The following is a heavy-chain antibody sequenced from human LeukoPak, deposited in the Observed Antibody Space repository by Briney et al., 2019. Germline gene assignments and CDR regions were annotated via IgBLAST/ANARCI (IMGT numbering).Heavy chain of an antibody. J-gene: IGHJ6*03. Sequence: SETLSLTCAVYGGSFSGYYWSWIRQPPGKGLEWIGEINRSGSTNYNPSLKSRVTISVDTSKNQFSLKLSSVTAADTAVYYCARGLYSLYSSRYYYYMDVWGKGTTVTVSS. CDR3: ARGLYSLYSSRYYYYMDV. V-gene: IGHV4-34*01. CDR1: GGSFSGYY. D-gene: IGHD2-8*01. CDR2: INRSGST.